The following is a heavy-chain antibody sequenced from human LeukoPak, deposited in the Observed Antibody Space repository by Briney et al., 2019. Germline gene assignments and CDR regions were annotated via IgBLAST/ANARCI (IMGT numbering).Heavy chain of an antibody. CDR3: GGIQYQRSGFDP. V-gene: IGHV4-34*01. D-gene: IGHD2-2*01. CDR2: INHSGST. J-gene: IGHJ5*02. Sequence: PSETLSLTCAVYGGSFSGYYWSWIRQPPGKGLEWIGEINHSGSTNYNPSLKSRVTISVDTSRNQFSLKLSSVTAADTAVYYCGGIQYQRSGFDPWGQGTLVTVSS. CDR1: GGSFSGYY.